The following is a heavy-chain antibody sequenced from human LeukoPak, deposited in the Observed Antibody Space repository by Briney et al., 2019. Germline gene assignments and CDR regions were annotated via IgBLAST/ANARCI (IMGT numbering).Heavy chain of an antibody. CDR3: ARVGYDFWSGFPSVHFDY. V-gene: IGHV3-48*01. J-gene: IGHJ4*02. CDR1: GFTFSSYS. D-gene: IGHD3-3*01. Sequence: GGSLRLSCPASGFTFSSYSMNWVRQAPGKGLEWVSYISSSSSTIYYADSVKGRFTISRDNAKNSLYLQMNSLRAEDTAVYYCARVGYDFWSGFPSVHFDYWGQGTLVTVSS. CDR2: ISSSSSTI.